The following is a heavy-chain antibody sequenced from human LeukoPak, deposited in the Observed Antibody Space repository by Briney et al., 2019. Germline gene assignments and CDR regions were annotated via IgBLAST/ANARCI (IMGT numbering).Heavy chain of an antibody. Sequence: SETLSLTCTVSGGSISSYYWSWIRQPPGKGLEWIGYIYYSGSTNYSPSLKSRVTISVDTSKNQFSLKLSSVTAADTAVYYCARDRPDYYGSGSYYHFDYWGQGTLVTVSS. CDR1: GGSISSYY. D-gene: IGHD3-10*01. V-gene: IGHV4-59*01. CDR3: ARDRPDYYGSGSYYHFDY. J-gene: IGHJ4*02. CDR2: IYYSGST.